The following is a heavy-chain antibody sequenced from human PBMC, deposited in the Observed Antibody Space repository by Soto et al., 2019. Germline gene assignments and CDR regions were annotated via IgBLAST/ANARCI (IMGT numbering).Heavy chain of an antibody. D-gene: IGHD3-22*01. CDR3: AKDLIVSRQLLTIYYGMDV. J-gene: IGHJ6*02. CDR2: ISGSGGST. V-gene: IGHV3-23*01. CDR1: GFTFSSYA. Sequence: PGGSLRLSCAASGFTFSSYAMSWVRQAPGKGLEWVSAISGSGGSTYYADSVKGRFTISRDNSKNTLYLQMNSLRAEDTAVYYCAKDLIVSRQLLTIYYGMDVWGQGTTVTVSS.